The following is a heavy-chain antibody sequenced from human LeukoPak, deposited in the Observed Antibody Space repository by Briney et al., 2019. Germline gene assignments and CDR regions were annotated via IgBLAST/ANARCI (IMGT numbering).Heavy chain of an antibody. V-gene: IGHV4-30-4*08. Sequence: SETLSLTCTVSGDSIGSGNYWGWIRQPPGKGLEWIGYIYYSGSTYYNPSLKSRVTISVDTSKNQFSLKLSSVTAADTAVYYCAREIRLGNYFDYWGQGTLVTVSS. CDR1: GDSIGSGNY. CDR2: IYYSGST. J-gene: IGHJ4*02. D-gene: IGHD7-27*01. CDR3: AREIRLGNYFDY.